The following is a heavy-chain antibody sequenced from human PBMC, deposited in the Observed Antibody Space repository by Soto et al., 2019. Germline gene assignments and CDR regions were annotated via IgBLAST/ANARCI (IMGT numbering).Heavy chain of an antibody. Sequence: LRLSCAASGFTFSSYAMSWVRQAPGKGLEWVSAISGSGGSTYYADSVKGRFTISRDNSKSALYLQMNSLRAEDTAVYYCAKMPRTAYSYYNWFDPWGQGTLVTVSS. J-gene: IGHJ5*02. CDR1: GFTFSSYA. CDR3: AKMPRTAYSYYNWFDP. D-gene: IGHD5-18*01. CDR2: ISGSGGST. V-gene: IGHV3-23*01.